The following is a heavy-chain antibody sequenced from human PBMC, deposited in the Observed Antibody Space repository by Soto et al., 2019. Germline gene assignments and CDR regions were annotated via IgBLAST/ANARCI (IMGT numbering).Heavy chain of an antibody. Sequence: GASVKVSCKASGYTFTNYAIHWVRQAPGQRLEWMGWINPGNGKANYAQKFQGRVTITTDKSTSIAYMELSSLRSEDTAVYYCARDDSSGTFDPWGQGTLVTVSS. CDR3: ARDDSSGTFDP. CDR2: INPGNGKA. D-gene: IGHD3-22*01. J-gene: IGHJ5*02. V-gene: IGHV1-3*01. CDR1: GYTFTNYA.